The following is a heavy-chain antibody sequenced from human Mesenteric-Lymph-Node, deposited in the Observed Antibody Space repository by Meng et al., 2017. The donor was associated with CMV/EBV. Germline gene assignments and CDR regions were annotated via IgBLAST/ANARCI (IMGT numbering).Heavy chain of an antibody. V-gene: IGHV3-11*04. D-gene: IGHD2-8*01. Sequence: GESLKISCAASGFTFSDYYMNWIRQAPGKGLEWVSYISTSGSTIYYADSVKGRFTISRDNAKNSLYLQMNSLRAEDTAVYYCATIGYCTNGVCYHYYGMDVWGQGTTVTVSS. CDR3: ATIGYCTNGVCYHYYGMDV. CDR1: GFTFSDYY. J-gene: IGHJ6*02. CDR2: ISTSGSTI.